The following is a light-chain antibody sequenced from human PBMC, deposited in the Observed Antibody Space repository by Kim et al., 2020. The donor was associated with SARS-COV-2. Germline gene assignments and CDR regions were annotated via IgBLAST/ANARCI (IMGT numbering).Light chain of an antibody. J-gene: IGLJ2*01. V-gene: IGLV2-14*04. CDR2: DVS. Sequence: PGPSITISCTGTNSDVGSYNRVSWYQQHPGKAPKLMIYDVSKRPSGVSNRFSGSKSGNTASLTISGLQAEDEADYYCSSYSTTTVLFGGGTQLTVL. CDR1: NSDVGSYNR. CDR3: SSYSTTTVL.